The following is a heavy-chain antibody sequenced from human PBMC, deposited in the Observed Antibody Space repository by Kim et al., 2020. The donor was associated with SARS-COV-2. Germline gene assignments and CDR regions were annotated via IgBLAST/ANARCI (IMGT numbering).Heavy chain of an antibody. V-gene: IGHV3-7*01. CDR1: GLTFNNDW. D-gene: IGHD3-3*02. J-gene: IGHJ4*01. CDR3: ARLMWPFCKSAACQRRGSFFDY. CDR2: IKEDGDEK. Sequence: GGSLRLSCESSGLTFNNDWMTWVRQGPGKGLEWVANIKEDGDEKYYGDSVWGRFTVSRDNGRKMVFLQMDSLRVEDTGVYFCARLMWPFCKSAACQRRGSFFDYWGQGTPVTVSS.